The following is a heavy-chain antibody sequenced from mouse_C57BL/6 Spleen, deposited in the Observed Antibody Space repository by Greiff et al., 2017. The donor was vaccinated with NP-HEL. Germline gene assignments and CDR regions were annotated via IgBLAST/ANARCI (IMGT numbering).Heavy chain of an antibody. CDR2: ISSGGSYT. Sequence: EVQLVESGGDLVKPGGSLKLSCAASGFTFSSYGMSWVRQTPDKRLEWVATISSGGSYTYYPDSVKGRFTISRDNAKNTLYLQMSSLKSEDTAMYYCARQIYYDYDEAMDYWGQGTSVTVSS. D-gene: IGHD2-4*01. CDR3: ARQIYYDYDEAMDY. V-gene: IGHV5-6*01. CDR1: GFTFSSYG. J-gene: IGHJ4*01.